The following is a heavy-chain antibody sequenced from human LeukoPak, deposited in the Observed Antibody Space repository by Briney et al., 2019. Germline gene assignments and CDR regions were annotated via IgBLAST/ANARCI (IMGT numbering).Heavy chain of an antibody. CDR2: VSKSGGTM. CDR1: GFTFSSYE. Sequence: GGSLRLSCEASGFTFSSYEMNWFRHAPGKGLEWVSYVSKSGGTMKNADSVKGRFTVSRDNAKNSLYLQMNSLTAEDTAVYYCATAVSRGRGTMVTVSS. V-gene: IGHV3-48*03. J-gene: IGHJ3*01. CDR3: ATAVS.